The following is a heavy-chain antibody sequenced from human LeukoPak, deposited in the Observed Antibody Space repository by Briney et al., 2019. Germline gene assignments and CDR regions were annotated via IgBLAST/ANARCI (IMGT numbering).Heavy chain of an antibody. CDR2: IYSSGRT. V-gene: IGHV4-39*01. Sequence: SETLSLTCTVSGGSISRSPYYWAWLRQPPGKGLEWIGSIYSSGRTYYSPSLKSRISISVDTSRNQFPLKLSAVTAADTAVYYCARRNTARPGERFDYWGQGILVTVSS. J-gene: IGHJ4*02. CDR1: GGSISRSPYY. CDR3: ARRNTARPGERFDY. D-gene: IGHD1-1*01.